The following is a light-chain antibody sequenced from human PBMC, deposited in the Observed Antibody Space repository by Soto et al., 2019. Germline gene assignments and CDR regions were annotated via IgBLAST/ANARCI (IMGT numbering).Light chain of an antibody. CDR1: SGHSSYA. V-gene: IGLV4-69*01. J-gene: IGLJ2*01. CDR3: QTWGTGIRV. CDR2: LNSDGRH. Sequence: QLVLTQSPSASASLGASVKLTCTLSSGHSSYAIARHQQQPEKGPRYLMKLNSDGRHSKGDGIPDRFSGSSSGAERYLTISILQSEDEADSSCQTWGTGIRVFGGGTKLTVL.